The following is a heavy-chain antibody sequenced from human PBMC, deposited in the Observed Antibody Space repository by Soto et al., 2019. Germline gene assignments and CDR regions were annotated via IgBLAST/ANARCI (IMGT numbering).Heavy chain of an antibody. CDR2: INHSGST. D-gene: IGHD3-9*01. V-gene: IGHV4-34*01. J-gene: IGHJ4*02. CDR1: GGSFSGYY. CDR3: ARGLVILGRRLKTIDY. Sequence: QVQLQQWGAGLLKPSETLSLTCAVYGGSFSGYYWSWIRQPPGKGLEWIGEINHSGSTNYNPSLKGRVTISVATAKNQFTLKLSLVTAADAAVYYCARGLVILGRRLKTIDYWGQGTLVTVSS.